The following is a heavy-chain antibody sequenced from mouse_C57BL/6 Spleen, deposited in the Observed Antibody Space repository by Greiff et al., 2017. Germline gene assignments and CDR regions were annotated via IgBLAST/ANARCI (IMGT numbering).Heavy chain of an antibody. V-gene: IGHV1-55*01. CDR3: ARGTYYDYDATAMDY. Sequence: QVQLQQPGAELVKPGASVKMSCKASGYTFTSYWITWVKQRPGQGLEWIGDIYPGSGSTNYNEKFKSKATLTVDTASSTAYMQLSSLTSEDSAVYYGARGTYYDYDATAMDYWGQGTSVTVSS. CDR1: GYTFTSYW. CDR2: IYPGSGST. J-gene: IGHJ4*01. D-gene: IGHD2-4*01.